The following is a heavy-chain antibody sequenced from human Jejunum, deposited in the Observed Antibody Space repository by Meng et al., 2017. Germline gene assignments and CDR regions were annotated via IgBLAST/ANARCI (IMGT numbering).Heavy chain of an antibody. Sequence: SETLSLTCTVSGASISGYYWSWIRQPPGKGLEWIGYINYNGNTRYNPSLKSRVTISVDTYMNQFFLKLRSVTAADTAVYYCARDKEEMGISGHYLDHCGQGFLVTVSS. V-gene: IGHV4-59*01. J-gene: IGHJ4*02. CDR3: ARDKEEMGISGHYLDH. CDR1: GASISGYY. D-gene: IGHD1-26*01. CDR2: INYNGNT.